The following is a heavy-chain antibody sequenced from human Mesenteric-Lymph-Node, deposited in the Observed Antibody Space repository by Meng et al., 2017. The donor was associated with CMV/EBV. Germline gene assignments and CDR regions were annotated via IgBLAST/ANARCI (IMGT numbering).Heavy chain of an antibody. D-gene: IGHD5-18*01. Sequence: GESLKISCAASGFTFSSYWMSWVRQAPGKGLEWVSGIIGSGAVTYYADSVKGRFTISRDNSKNTLYLQMNSLRAEDTAVYYCAKDTGYRPYYFDFWGQGTLVTVSS. V-gene: IGHV3-23*01. CDR3: AKDTGYRPYYFDF. CDR1: GFTFSSYW. J-gene: IGHJ4*02. CDR2: IIGSGAVT.